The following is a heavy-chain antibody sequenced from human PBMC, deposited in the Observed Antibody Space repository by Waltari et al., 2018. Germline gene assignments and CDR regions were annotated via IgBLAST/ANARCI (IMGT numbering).Heavy chain of an antibody. CDR2: IQSNSGGA. Sequence: QVQLMQSGAEVKKPGASVKVSCKASGYTFTGYYIHWVRQTPGQGLEWMGRIQSNSGGANFAQKFQGRVTMTRDTSTSTVYMELSRLTFDDTAVYYCARDQSMTNYYYGMDVWGQWTTVTVS. V-gene: IGHV1-2*06. CDR3: ARDQSMTNYYYGMDV. CDR1: GYTFTGYY. J-gene: IGHJ6*02.